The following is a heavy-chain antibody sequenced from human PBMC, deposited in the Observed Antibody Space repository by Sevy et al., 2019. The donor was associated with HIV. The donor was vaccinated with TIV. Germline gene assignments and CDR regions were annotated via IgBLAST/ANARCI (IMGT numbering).Heavy chain of an antibody. Sequence: GGSLRLSCAASGFTFSSYGMHWVRQAPGKGLEWVAVISYDGSNKYYADSVKGRFTISRDNSKNTLYLQMNSLGAEDTAVYYCAKDSQRGGYDSSGYYVGAFDIWGQGTMVTVSS. CDR3: AKDSQRGGYDSSGYYVGAFDI. J-gene: IGHJ3*02. CDR1: GFTFSSYG. V-gene: IGHV3-30*18. CDR2: ISYDGSNK. D-gene: IGHD3-22*01.